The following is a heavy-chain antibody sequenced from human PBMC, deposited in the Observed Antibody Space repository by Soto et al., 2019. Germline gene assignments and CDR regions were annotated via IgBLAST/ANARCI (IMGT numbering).Heavy chain of an antibody. Sequence: GGSLRLSCAASGFTFSSYSMNWVRQAPGKGLEWVSYISSSSSTIYYADSVKGRFTISRDNAKNSLYLQMNSLRAEDTAVYYCARDLSGDIVVVPAAIFDYWGQGTLVTVSS. CDR1: GFTFSSYS. J-gene: IGHJ4*02. D-gene: IGHD2-2*01. CDR2: ISSSSSTI. CDR3: ARDLSGDIVVVPAAIFDY. V-gene: IGHV3-48*01.